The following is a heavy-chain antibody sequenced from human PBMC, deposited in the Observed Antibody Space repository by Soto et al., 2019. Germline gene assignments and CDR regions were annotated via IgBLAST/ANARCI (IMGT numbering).Heavy chain of an antibody. D-gene: IGHD3-3*01. Sequence: GGSLRLSCAASGFTFSSYSMNWVRQAPGKGLEWVSSISSSSSYIYYADSVKGRFTISRDNAKNSLYLQMNSLRAEDRAGYYCARGDEYYDFWSGYSRQYYFDYWGQGTLVTVSS. V-gene: IGHV3-21*01. CDR1: GFTFSSYS. CDR3: ARGDEYYDFWSGYSRQYYFDY. J-gene: IGHJ4*02. CDR2: ISSSSSYI.